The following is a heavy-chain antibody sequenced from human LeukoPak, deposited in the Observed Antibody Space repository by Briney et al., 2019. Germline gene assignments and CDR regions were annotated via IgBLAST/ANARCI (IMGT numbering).Heavy chain of an antibody. CDR1: GGTFSSYA. V-gene: IGHV1-69*13. CDR3: ARGSGRRVAAAGYYFDY. CDR2: IIPIFGAA. D-gene: IGHD6-13*01. J-gene: IGHJ4*02. Sequence: SVKVSCKASGGTFSSYAISWVRQALGQGLEWMGGIIPIFGAANYAQKFQGRVTITADESTSTAYMELSSLRSEDTAVYYCARGSGRRVAAAGYYFDYWGQGTLVTVSS.